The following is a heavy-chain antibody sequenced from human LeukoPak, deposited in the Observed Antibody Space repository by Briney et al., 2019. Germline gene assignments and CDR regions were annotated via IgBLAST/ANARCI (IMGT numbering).Heavy chain of an antibody. Sequence: KPSETLSLTCTVSGGSISSSSYYWGWIRQPPGKGLEGIGSIYYSGRTYYNPSLKSRVTISVDTSKNQFSLQLNSVTPEDTAVYYCARRGPAGSSSSGMDVWGQGTTVTVSS. CDR3: ARRGPAGSSSSGMDV. J-gene: IGHJ6*02. V-gene: IGHV4-39*01. CDR2: IYYSGRT. D-gene: IGHD6-6*01. CDR1: GGSISSSSYY.